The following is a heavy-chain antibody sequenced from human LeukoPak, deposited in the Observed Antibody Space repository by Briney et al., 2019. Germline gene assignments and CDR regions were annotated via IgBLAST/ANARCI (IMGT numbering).Heavy chain of an antibody. CDR1: GFTFSSYS. V-gene: IGHV3-21*01. D-gene: IGHD4-17*01. Sequence: PGGSLRLSCAASGFTFSSYSMSWVRQAPGKGLEWVSSISSSSSYIYYADSVKGRFTISRDNAKNSLYLQMNSLRAEDTAVYYCARNSDYGDYLNVGSYFDYWGQGTLVTVSS. CDR2: ISSSSSYI. CDR3: ARNSDYGDYLNVGSYFDY. J-gene: IGHJ4*02.